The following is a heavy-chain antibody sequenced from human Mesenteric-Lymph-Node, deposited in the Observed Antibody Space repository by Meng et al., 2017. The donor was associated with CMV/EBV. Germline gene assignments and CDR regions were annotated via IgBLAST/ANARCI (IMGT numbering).Heavy chain of an antibody. CDR1: GYTFTGYY. Sequence: ASGYTFTGYYMHWVRQAPGQGLEWMGRINPNSGGTNYAQKFQGRVTMTRDTSISTAYMELSRLRSDDTAVYYCARKRLDSGYDPFDYWGQGTLVTVSS. J-gene: IGHJ4*02. CDR3: ARKRLDSGYDPFDY. CDR2: INPNSGGT. V-gene: IGHV1-2*06. D-gene: IGHD5-12*01.